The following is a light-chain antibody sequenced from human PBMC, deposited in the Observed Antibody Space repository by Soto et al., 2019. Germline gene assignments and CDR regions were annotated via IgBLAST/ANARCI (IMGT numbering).Light chain of an antibody. CDR3: SSYTSNNTPFV. Sequence: QSALTQPASVSGSPGQSVTISCTGTSSDIGGYRYVSWYQQRPGKAPKLMIYDVTNRPSGVSNRFSGSKSGNTASLTISGLQAEDEADYHCSSYTSNNTPFVFGTGTKVTVL. CDR1: SSDIGGYRY. J-gene: IGLJ1*01. CDR2: DVT. V-gene: IGLV2-14*03.